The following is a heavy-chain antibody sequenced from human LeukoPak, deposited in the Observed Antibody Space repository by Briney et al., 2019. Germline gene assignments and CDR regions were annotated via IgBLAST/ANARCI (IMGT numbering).Heavy chain of an antibody. Sequence: SETLSLTCTVSGGSISSSSYYWGWIRQPPGTGLEWIGSIYYSGSTYYNPSLKSRVTISVDTSKNQFSLKLSSVTAADTAVYYCARQFNYYDSSGYPLDDWGQGTLVTVSS. CDR3: ARQFNYYDSSGYPLDD. CDR1: GGSISSSSYY. J-gene: IGHJ4*02. CDR2: IYYSGST. D-gene: IGHD3-22*01. V-gene: IGHV4-39*01.